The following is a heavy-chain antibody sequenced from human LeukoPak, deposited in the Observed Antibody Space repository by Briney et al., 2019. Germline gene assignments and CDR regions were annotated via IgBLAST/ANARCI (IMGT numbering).Heavy chain of an antibody. CDR1: GFTFSSYG. D-gene: IGHD3-22*01. CDR2: IRYDGSGK. V-gene: IGHV3-30*02. J-gene: IGHJ3*02. CDR3: AKDAYDSSGSYYGTMLFDI. Sequence: PGGSLRLSCAASGFTFSSYGMHWVRQAPGKGLEWVAFIRYDGSGKYYADSVKGRFTISRDNSKSTLYLQMNSLRAEDTAVYYCAKDAYDSSGSYYGTMLFDIWGQGTMVTVSS.